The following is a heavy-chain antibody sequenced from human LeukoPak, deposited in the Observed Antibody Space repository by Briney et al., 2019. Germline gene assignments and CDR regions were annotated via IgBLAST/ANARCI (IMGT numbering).Heavy chain of an antibody. V-gene: IGHV4-30-4*08. J-gene: IGHJ4*02. CDR1: GGSISSGDYY. CDR2: IYYSAST. Sequence: SETLSLTCTVSGGSISSGDYYWSWIRQPPGKGLEWIGYIYYSASTYYNPSLKSRVTISVDTSKNQFSLKLSSVAAADTAVYYCARASFAPGGGDYWGQGTLVTVSS. D-gene: IGHD3-10*01. CDR3: ARASFAPGGGDY.